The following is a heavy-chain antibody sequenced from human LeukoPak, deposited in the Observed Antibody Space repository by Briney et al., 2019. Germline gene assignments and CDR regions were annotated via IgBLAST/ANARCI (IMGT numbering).Heavy chain of an antibody. V-gene: IGHV1-69*13. D-gene: IGHD6-19*01. CDR2: IIPIFGTA. CDR1: GGTFSSYA. J-gene: IGHJ4*02. Sequence: SVKVSCKASGGTFSSYAISWVRQAPGQGLEWMGGIIPIFGTANYAQKFQGRVTITADETTSTAYMELSSMRSEDTAVYYCARDRMEYSSGWYIDYWGQGTLVTVSS. CDR3: ARDRMEYSSGWYIDY.